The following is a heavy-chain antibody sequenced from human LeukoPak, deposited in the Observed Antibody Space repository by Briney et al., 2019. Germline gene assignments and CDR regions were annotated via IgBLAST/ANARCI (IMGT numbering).Heavy chain of an antibody. CDR2: MNPNSGNT. CDR3: ARGRCAGSPNCYYFDS. D-gene: IGHD2-2*01. Sequence: ASVKVSCKASGYTFTSYAMNWVRQAPGQGFEWIGWMNPNSGNTGYDQKFQGRVTITRDTSISTAYMEVNSLRSEDTAVYYCARGRCAGSPNCYYFDSWGQGTLVTVSS. J-gene: IGHJ4*02. CDR1: GYTFTSYA. V-gene: IGHV1-8*03.